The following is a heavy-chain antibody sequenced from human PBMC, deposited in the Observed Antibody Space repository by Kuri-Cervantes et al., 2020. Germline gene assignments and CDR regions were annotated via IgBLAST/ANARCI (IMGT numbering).Heavy chain of an antibody. V-gene: IGHV1-69*06. CDR3: ARNNTFFTMVRGVMSFFHPSNTIDYYYYGMDV. CDR1: GGAFSSYA. CDR2: IIPIFGTT. Sequence: SVNVSCKASGGAFSSYAISWVRQAPGQGLEWMGGIIPIFGTTNYAQKFQGRVTITADKSTSTAYMELSSLRSEDTAVYYCARNNTFFTMVRGVMSFFHPSNTIDYYYYGMDVWGQGTTVTVSS. J-gene: IGHJ6*02. D-gene: IGHD3-10*01.